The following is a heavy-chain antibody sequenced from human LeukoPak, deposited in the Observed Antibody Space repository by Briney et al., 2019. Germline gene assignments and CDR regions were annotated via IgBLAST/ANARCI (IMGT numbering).Heavy chain of an antibody. D-gene: IGHD6-19*01. CDR3: ARDWVQRAVAGTFGMDV. CDR2: IGGRGSNI. J-gene: IGHJ6*02. V-gene: IGHV3-48*01. CDR1: GFTFSSYS. Sequence: GGSLRLSCAASGFTFSSYSMNWVRQAPGKGLEWVSYIGGRGSNICYADSVKGRFTISRDNAKNSVNLQMNSLRAEDTAVYYCARDWVQRAVAGTFGMDVWGQGTTVTVSS.